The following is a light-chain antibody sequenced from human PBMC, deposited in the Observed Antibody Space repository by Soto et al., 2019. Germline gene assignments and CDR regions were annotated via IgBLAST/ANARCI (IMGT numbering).Light chain of an antibody. CDR2: GAS. CDR3: QQYGSSGT. CDR1: QSVSSSY. J-gene: IGKJ1*01. Sequence: EIVLTQSPGTLSLSPGERATLCCRASQSVSSSYLVWHQQKPGQAPRLLINGASTRATGVPARFSGWGSGTEFTLTISSLQSEDFAVYYCQQYGSSGTFGQGTKVDIK. V-gene: IGKV3-20*01.